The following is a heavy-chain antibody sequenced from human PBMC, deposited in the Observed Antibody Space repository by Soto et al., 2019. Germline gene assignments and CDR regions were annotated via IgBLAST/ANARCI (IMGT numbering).Heavy chain of an antibody. V-gene: IGHV4-34*01. D-gene: IGHD2-2*01. J-gene: IGHJ5*02. CDR2: INHSGST. Sequence: PSETLSLTCAVYGGSFSGYYWSWIRQPPGKGLEWIGDINHSGSTNYNPSLKSRVTISVDTSKKQFSLKLSSVTAADTAVYYCAKVPQSRDLDWFDPWCQGTLVTVSS. CDR1: GGSFSGYY. CDR3: AKVPQSRDLDWFDP.